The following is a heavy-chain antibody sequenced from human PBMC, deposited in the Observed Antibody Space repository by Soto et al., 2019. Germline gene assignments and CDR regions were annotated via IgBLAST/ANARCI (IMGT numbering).Heavy chain of an antibody. CDR2: ISSSSSSI. D-gene: IGHD3-22*01. CDR3: VRDLSYDSSG. V-gene: IGHV3-21*01. J-gene: IGHJ4*02. Sequence: EVQLVESGGGLVKPGGSLRLSCAASGFMLSSYSMKWVRQAPGKGLEWVSFISSSSSSIKYADSVKGRFTISRDNAKNSLYLQMNSLRAEDTAVYYCVRDLSYDSSGWGQGTLVTVSS. CDR1: GFMLSSYS.